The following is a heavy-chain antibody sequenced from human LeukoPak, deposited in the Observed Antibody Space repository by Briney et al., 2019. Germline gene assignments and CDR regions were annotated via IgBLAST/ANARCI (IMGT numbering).Heavy chain of an antibody. CDR1: GFTFSYAW. CDR3: TTDILTAYYLYFDY. J-gene: IGHJ4*02. V-gene: IGHV3-15*01. Sequence: PGGSLRLSCAASGFTFSYAWMNWVRQAPGKGLEWVGRIKSKTDGGTTDYAAPVKGRFTISRDDSKNTPYLQMNSLKTEDTAVYYCTTDILTAYYLYFDYWGQGTLVTVSS. D-gene: IGHD3-9*01. CDR2: IKSKTDGGTT.